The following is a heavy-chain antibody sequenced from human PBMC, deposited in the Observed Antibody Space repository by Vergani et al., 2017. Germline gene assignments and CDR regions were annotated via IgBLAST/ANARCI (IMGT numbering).Heavy chain of an antibody. CDR1: GYTFTSYY. CDR2: INPSGGST. CDR3: ARDPNYYDSSGYYLGGFDI. Sequence: QVQLVQSGAAVKKPGASVKVSCKASGYTFTSYYMHWVRPAPGQGLAGMGIINPSGGSTSYAQKFQGRVTMTRDTSTSTVYMELSSLRSEDTSVYYCARDPNYYDSSGYYLGGFDIWGQGSMVTVSS. J-gene: IGHJ3*02. D-gene: IGHD3-22*01. V-gene: IGHV1-46*03.